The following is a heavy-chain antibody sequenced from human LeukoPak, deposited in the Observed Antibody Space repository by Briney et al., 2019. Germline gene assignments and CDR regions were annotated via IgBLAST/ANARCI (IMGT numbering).Heavy chain of an antibody. CDR2: ISWDGGST. CDR1: GFTFDDYA. CDR3: AKDYGYGVDTGRVAS. J-gene: IGHJ4*02. V-gene: IGHV3-43D*03. Sequence: GGPLRLSCAASGFTFDDYAMHWVRQAPGKGLEWVSLISWDGGSTYYADSVKGRFTISRDNSKNSLYLQMNSLRAEDTAFYYCAKDYGYGVDTGRVASWGQGPLVTVSS. D-gene: IGHD4-17*01.